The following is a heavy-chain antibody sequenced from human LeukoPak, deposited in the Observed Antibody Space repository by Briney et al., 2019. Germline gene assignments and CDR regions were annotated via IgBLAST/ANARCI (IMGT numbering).Heavy chain of an antibody. V-gene: IGHV1-46*01. J-gene: IGHJ4*02. CDR2: IYPRDGST. CDR3: ARDQEAFDY. Sequence: ASVKVSCKASGYSFTSNYIHWVRQAPGQGLEWMGMIYPRDGSTSYAQKFQGRVTVTRDTSTSTVHMELSGLRSEDTAVYYCARDQEAFDYWGQGTLVTVSP. CDR1: GYSFTSNY.